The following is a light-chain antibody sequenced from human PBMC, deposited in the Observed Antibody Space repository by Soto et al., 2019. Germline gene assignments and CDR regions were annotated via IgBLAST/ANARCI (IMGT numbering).Light chain of an antibody. Sequence: DIQLTQSPSFLSASVGDRVTITCRASQGISSYLAWYQQKPGKAPKLLIYAASTLQSGVPSRFSGSGSGTEFTLTISSLQPEDFATYYCQQLKSYPLTFGHVTRLEIK. CDR1: QGISSY. J-gene: IGKJ5*01. V-gene: IGKV1-9*01. CDR3: QQLKSYPLT. CDR2: AAS.